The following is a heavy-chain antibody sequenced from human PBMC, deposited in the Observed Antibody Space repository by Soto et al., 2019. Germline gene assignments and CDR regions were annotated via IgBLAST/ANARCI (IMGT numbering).Heavy chain of an antibody. CDR3: AKSPGDGNCSGGSCYHDAFDL. J-gene: IGHJ3*01. V-gene: IGHV3-21*01. D-gene: IGHD2-15*01. CDR2: LSSTGDYI. CDR1: GFIFSTYT. Sequence: ELQLVESGGGLVKPGGSLRLSCAASGFIFSTYTMNWVRQAPGKGLEWVSSLSSTGDYIYYADSLKGRFTISRDNAENSLYLQMSSLSAEDTAVYYCAKSPGDGNCSGGSCYHDAFDLWGQGTMVTVSS.